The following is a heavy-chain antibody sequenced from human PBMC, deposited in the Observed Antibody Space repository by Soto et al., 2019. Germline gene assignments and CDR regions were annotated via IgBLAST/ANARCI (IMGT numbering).Heavy chain of an antibody. D-gene: IGHD6-6*01. J-gene: IGHJ6*02. CDR2: ISAYNGNT. CDR3: AREEGIAARPHGMDV. V-gene: IGHV1-18*04. Sequence: QVQLVQSGAEVKKPGASVKVSCKASGYTFTSYGISWVRQAPGQGLEWMGWISAYNGNTNYAQKLQGRVTMTTDTSTSTADMELRSLRSDDTAVYYCAREEGIAARPHGMDVWGQGTTVTVSS. CDR1: GYTFTSYG.